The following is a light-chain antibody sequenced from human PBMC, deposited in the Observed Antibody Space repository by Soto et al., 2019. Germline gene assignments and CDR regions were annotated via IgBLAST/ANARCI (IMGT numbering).Light chain of an antibody. J-gene: IGKJ2*01. V-gene: IGKV3-20*01. CDR3: QQYGSSQPP. CDR1: QSVTSSN. CDR2: VAS. Sequence: EIVLTQSPGTLSLSPGDRVTLSCRASQSVTSSNLAWYQQNPGQAPRLRIYVASSRATGIPDRFSGSGSGTDFTLTISRLEPEDFAVYYCQQYGSSQPPFGQGTKLEIK.